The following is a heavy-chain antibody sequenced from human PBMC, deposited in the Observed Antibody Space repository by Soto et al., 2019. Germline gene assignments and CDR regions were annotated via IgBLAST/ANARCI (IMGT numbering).Heavy chain of an antibody. Sequence: QMQLVQSGPEVKKPGTSVKVSCKASGFTFTSSAMQWVRQARGQRLEWIGWIVVGSGNTNYAQKFQERVTITRDMSTSTAYMELSSLRSEDTVVYYCAAGGSYYDSSGYYHDSHFDYWGQGTLVTVSS. CDR2: IVVGSGNT. J-gene: IGHJ4*02. CDR1: GFTFTSSA. CDR3: AAGGSYYDSSGYYHDSHFDY. D-gene: IGHD3-22*01. V-gene: IGHV1-58*02.